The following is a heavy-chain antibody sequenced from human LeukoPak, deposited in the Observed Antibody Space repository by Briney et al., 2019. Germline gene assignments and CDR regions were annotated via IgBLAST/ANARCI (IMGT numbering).Heavy chain of an antibody. CDR1: LFTFDDYV. CDR2: ISWNSGTM. V-gene: IGHV3-9*01. Sequence: GRSLRLSCAASLFTFDDYVMHSVRQALGKGLEWVSGISWNSGTMGYADSVKGRFTISRDNAKNSLYLQMNSLRAEDTAVYYCTREDHSNYNYWGQGTLVTVSS. CDR3: TREDHSNYNY. J-gene: IGHJ4*02. D-gene: IGHD4-11*01.